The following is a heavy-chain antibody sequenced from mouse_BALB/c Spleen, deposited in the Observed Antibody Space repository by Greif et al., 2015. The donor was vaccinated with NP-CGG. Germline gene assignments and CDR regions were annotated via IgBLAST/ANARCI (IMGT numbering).Heavy chain of an antibody. CDR3: ARGNDGYYYAMDY. V-gene: IGHV1-7*01. CDR1: GYTFTSYW. J-gene: IGHJ4*01. CDR2: INPSTGYT. D-gene: IGHD2-3*01. Sequence: QVQLQQSGAELAKPGASVKMSCKASGYTFTSYWMHWVKQRPGQGLEWLGYINPSTGYTEFNQKFKDKATLTADKSSSTAYMQLSSLTSDDSAVYYGARGNDGYYYAMDYWGQGTSVTVAS.